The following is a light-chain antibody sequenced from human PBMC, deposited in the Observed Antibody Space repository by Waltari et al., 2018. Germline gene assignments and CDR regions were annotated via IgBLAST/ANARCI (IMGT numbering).Light chain of an antibody. CDR3: QTWDTDVVV. Sequence: QLAVTQSPSASASLGASVKLTCTLSSEHSAYAIAWHQQQPETGPRFLMKIDGGGRHSKGDGIPFRFSGSSSGAERYLTISSLQYEDEADYYCQTWDTDVVVFGGGTKLTVL. CDR1: SEHSAYA. CDR2: IDGGGRH. J-gene: IGLJ2*01. V-gene: IGLV4-69*01.